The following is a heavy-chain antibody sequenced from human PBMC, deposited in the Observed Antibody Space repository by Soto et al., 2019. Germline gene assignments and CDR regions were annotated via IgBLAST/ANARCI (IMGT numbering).Heavy chain of an antibody. CDR3: ARHGAAIWLGY. V-gene: IGHV5-10-1*01. J-gene: IGHJ4*02. Sequence: GEPLKISCKTSGYTFSGHWISWVRQVTGKGLQWMGNIDPSDSYINYNPAFRGHVTFSVDKSSSTAYLHWRSLGPSDTAIYYCARHGAAIWLGYWGQGTLVTVSS. CDR2: IDPSDSYI. CDR1: GYTFSGHW. D-gene: IGHD6-19*01.